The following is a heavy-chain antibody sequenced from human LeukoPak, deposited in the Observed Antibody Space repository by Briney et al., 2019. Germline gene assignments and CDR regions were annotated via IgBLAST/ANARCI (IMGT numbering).Heavy chain of an antibody. CDR1: GFTFSSYW. V-gene: IGHV3-7*01. CDR3: AREDTENCSSTSCYYYYYMDV. J-gene: IGHJ6*03. D-gene: IGHD2-2*01. CDR2: IKQDGSEK. Sequence: GGSLRLSCAASGFTFSSYWMGWVRQAPGKGLEWVANIKQDGSEKYYVDSVKGRFTISRDNAKNSLYLQMNSLRAEDTAVYYCAREDTENCSSTSCYYYYYMDVWGKGTTVTVSS.